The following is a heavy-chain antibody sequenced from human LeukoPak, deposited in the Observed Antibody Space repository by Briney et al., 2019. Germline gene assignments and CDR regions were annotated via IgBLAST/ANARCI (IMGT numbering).Heavy chain of an antibody. CDR1: GFTFSSYD. CDR3: ARGGYGDFTDAFDI. CDR2: IGTAGDT. V-gene: IGHV3-13*01. J-gene: IGHJ3*02. Sequence: GGSLRLSCAASGFTFSSYDMHWVRQATGKGLEWVSAIGTAGDTYYPGSVKGRFTISRENAKNSLYLQMNSLRARDTAVYYCARGGYGDFTDAFDIWGQGTMVTVSS. D-gene: IGHD4-17*01.